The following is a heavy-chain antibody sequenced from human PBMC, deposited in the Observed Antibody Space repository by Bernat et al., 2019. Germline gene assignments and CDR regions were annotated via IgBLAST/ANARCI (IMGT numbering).Heavy chain of an antibody. V-gene: IGHV3-66*02. CDR3: GRERRPDI. J-gene: IGHJ3*02. CDR1: GFTVNTNY. CDR2: IYSGGST. Sequence: EVQLVESGGGLVQPGGSLRLSCAASGFTVNTNYMSWVRQAPGRGLGWVSVIYSGGSTYYADSVKGRFTISRDISKNTLYLQMNSLRAEDTAVYYCGRERRPDIWGQGTMVTVSS. D-gene: IGHD6-6*01.